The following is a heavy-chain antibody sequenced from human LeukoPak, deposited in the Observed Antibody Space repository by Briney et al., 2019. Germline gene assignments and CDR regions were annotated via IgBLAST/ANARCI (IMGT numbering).Heavy chain of an antibody. Sequence: GASVKVSCKASVYTFTGYYMHWVRQAPGQGLELMGWINPNSGGTNYAQKFQGRVTMTRDTSISTAYMELSRLRSDDTAVYYCATSSSWYYFDYWGQGTLVTVSS. CDR1: VYTFTGYY. D-gene: IGHD6-13*01. V-gene: IGHV1-2*02. J-gene: IGHJ4*02. CDR3: ATSSSWYYFDY. CDR2: INPNSGGT.